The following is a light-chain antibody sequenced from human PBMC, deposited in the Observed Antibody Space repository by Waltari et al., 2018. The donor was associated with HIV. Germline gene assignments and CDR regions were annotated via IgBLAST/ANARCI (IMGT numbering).Light chain of an antibody. CDR2: QDD. CDR1: YLGAKY. V-gene: IGLV3-1*01. J-gene: IGLJ2*01. Sequence: SHELTQPPSVSVSPGHTASITCSGAYLGAKYASWYQQKPGQSPVLVIYQDDKRPSGIPERFSGSNSGNTATLTITGTQAMDEADYYCQAWDSSTVLFGGGTKLTVL. CDR3: QAWDSSTVL.